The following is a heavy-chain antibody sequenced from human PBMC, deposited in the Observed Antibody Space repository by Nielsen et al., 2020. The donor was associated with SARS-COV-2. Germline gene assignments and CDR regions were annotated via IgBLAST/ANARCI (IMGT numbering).Heavy chain of an antibody. D-gene: IGHD3-10*01. CDR1: GGSFSGYY. J-gene: IGHJ4*02. CDR2: INHSGST. V-gene: IGHV4-34*01. Sequence: SETLSLTCAVYGGSFSGYYWSWIRQPPGKGLEWIGEINHSGSTNYNPSLKSRVTISVDTSKNQFSLKLSSVTAADTAVYYCARDHPYYYGSGSYLDYWGQGTLVTVSS. CDR3: ARDHPYYYGSGSYLDY.